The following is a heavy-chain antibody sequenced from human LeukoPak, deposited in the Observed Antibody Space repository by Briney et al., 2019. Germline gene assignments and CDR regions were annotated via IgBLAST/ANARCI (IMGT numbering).Heavy chain of an antibody. J-gene: IGHJ4*02. CDR1: GFTFSSHW. D-gene: IGHD6-19*01. Sequence: GGSLRLSCAASGFTFSSHWMSWVRQAPGQGLEWVANIEQDGSEKYYVDSVKGRFTISRDNAKNSLYLQMNSLRAEDTAMYYCARTSSGWAFDYWGQGTLVTVSS. CDR2: IEQDGSEK. CDR3: ARTSSGWAFDY. V-gene: IGHV3-7*03.